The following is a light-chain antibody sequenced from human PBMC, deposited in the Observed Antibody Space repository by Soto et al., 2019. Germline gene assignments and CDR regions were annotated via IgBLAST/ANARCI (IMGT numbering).Light chain of an antibody. CDR3: SSYAGSNNLEV. V-gene: IGLV2-8*01. Sequence: QSALTQPPSASGSHGQSVTISCTGTRSDVGDYNYVSWYQQHPGKAPKLIIYEVNKRPSGVPDRFSGSKSGNTASLSVSGLQADDEADYYCSSYAGSNNLEVFGGGTKLTVL. CDR2: EVN. CDR1: RSDVGDYNY. J-gene: IGLJ2*01.